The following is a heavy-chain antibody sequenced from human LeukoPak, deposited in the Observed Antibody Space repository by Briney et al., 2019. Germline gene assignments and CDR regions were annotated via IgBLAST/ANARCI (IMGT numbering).Heavy chain of an antibody. D-gene: IGHD2-15*01. J-gene: IGHJ6*03. CDR3: ARGVSSPLYHYYYMDV. CDR1: GGSISSYY. CDR2: IYTSGST. V-gene: IGHV4-4*07. Sequence: PSETLSLTCTVSGGSISSYYWSWIRQPAGKGLEWIGRIYTSGSTNYNPSLKSRVTMSVDTSKNQFSLKLSSVTAADTAVYYCARGVSSPLYHYYYMDVWGKGTTVTVSS.